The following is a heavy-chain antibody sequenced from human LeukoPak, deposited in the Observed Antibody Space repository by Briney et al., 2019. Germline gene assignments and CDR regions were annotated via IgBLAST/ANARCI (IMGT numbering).Heavy chain of an antibody. Sequence: GGSLRLSCAASGFTFSSYAMSWVRQAPGKGLEWVSAISGSGGSTYYADSVKGRFTISRDNAKNSLYLQMNSLRAEDTAVYYCARGSLGYCSSTSCLHDYWGQGTLVTVSS. CDR3: ARGSLGYCSSTSCLHDY. V-gene: IGHV3-23*01. J-gene: IGHJ4*02. CDR1: GFTFSSYA. CDR2: ISGSGGST. D-gene: IGHD2-2*01.